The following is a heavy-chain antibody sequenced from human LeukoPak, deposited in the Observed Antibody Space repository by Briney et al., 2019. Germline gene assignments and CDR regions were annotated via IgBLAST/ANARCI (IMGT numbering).Heavy chain of an antibody. CDR1: GYTFTSYD. D-gene: IGHD6-13*01. CDR2: MNPNSGNT. CDR3: AGPIAAAGGLDY. V-gene: IGHV1-8*01. J-gene: IGHJ4*02. Sequence: ASVKVSCKASGYTFTSYDINWVRQATGQGLAWMGWMNPNSGNTGYAQKFQGRVTMTRNTSISTAYMELSSLRSEDTAVYYCAGPIAAAGGLDYWGQGTLVTVSS.